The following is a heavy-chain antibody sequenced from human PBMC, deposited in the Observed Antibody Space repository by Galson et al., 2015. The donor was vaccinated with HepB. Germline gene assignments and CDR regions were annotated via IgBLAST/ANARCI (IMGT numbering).Heavy chain of an antibody. CDR1: GYTFTSYA. CDR3: VVVVAARVSHWFDP. V-gene: IGHV1-3*01. CDR2: INAGNGNT. Sequence: SVKVSCKASGYTFTSYAMHWVRQAPGQRLEWMGWINAGNGNTKYSQKFQGRVTITRDTSASTAYMELSSLRSEDTAVYYCVVVVAARVSHWFDPWGQGTLVTVSS. J-gene: IGHJ5*02. D-gene: IGHD2-15*01.